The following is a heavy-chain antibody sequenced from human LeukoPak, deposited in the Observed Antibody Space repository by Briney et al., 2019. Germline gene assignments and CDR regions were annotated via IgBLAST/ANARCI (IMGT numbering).Heavy chain of an antibody. J-gene: IGHJ4*02. CDR3: ARGDGYNLIDY. CDR2: IYYSGST. V-gene: IGHV4-39*07. D-gene: IGHD5-24*01. Sequence: SETLSLTCTVSGGSISSSSYYWGWIRQPPGKGLEWIGSIYYSGSTYYNPSLKTRVTISVDRSKNQFSLKLSSVTAADTAVYYCARGDGYNLIDYWGQGTLVTVSS. CDR1: GGSISSSSYY.